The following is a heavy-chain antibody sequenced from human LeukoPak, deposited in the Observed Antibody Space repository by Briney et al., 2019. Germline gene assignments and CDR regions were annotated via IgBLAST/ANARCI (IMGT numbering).Heavy chain of an antibody. CDR3: ASENWYSDY. V-gene: IGHV1-2*02. CDR1: GYTFTHYR. D-gene: IGHD1-1*01. CDR2: VNPDSGGT. J-gene: IGHJ4*02. Sequence: ASVKVSCKASGYTFTHYRLHWVRQAHGQGLEWMGWVNPDSGGTNYQQNFQGLVTMTRDTSISTVYMELSRLRSDDTAVYYCASENWYSDYWGQGTLVTVSS.